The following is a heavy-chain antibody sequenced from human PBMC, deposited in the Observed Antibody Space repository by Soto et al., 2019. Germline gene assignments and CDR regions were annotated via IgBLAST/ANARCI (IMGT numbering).Heavy chain of an antibody. D-gene: IGHD6-19*01. CDR1: GGTFSSYT. J-gene: IGHJ6*02. Sequence: QVQLVQSGAEVKKPGSSVKVSCKASGGTFSSYTISWVRQAPGQGLEWMGRIIPILGIANYAQKFQGRVTITADKSTSTAYMELSSLRSEETAVYYCARPIAVAGKYYYYGMDVWGQGTTVTVSS. CDR3: ARPIAVAGKYYYYGMDV. V-gene: IGHV1-69*02. CDR2: IIPILGIA.